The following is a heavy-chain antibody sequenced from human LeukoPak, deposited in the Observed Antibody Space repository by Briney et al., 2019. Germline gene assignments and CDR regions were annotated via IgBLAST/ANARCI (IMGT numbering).Heavy chain of an antibody. CDR3: ASTGLGDTAMVPHDY. CDR1: GGSISSSNW. J-gene: IGHJ4*02. V-gene: IGHV4-4*02. Sequence: PSETLSLTCAVSGGSISSSNWWSWVRQPPGKGLEWIGEIYHSGSTNYNPPLKSRVTISVDKSKNQFSLELSSVTAADTAVYYCASTGLGDTAMVPHDYWGQGTLVTVSS. CDR2: IYHSGST. D-gene: IGHD5-18*01.